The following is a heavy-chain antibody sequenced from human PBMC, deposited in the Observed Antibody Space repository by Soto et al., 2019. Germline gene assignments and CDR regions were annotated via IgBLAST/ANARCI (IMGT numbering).Heavy chain of an antibody. Sequence: QVQLQESGPGMVKASQTLSLTCTVSGGCIRNGNYYWSWIRQLPGKGLEWIGNIYYIGTTSYNPSLKSRVIISIDTSKNQFSLELTTVLAADTAVYYCAKNETTRPWFDPWGKGTLVTVSS. J-gene: IGHJ5*02. CDR2: IYYIGTT. D-gene: IGHD1-1*01. CDR3: AKNETTRPWFDP. CDR1: GGCIRNGNYY. V-gene: IGHV4-31*03.